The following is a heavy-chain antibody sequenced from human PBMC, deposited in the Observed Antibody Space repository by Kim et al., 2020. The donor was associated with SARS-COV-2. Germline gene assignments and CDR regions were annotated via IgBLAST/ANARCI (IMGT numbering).Heavy chain of an antibody. D-gene: IGHD6-13*01. V-gene: IGHV3-48*02. CDR3: ARDLGVASGPYYYGMDV. J-gene: IGHJ6*02. CDR2: ISSSSSTI. CDR1: GFTFSSYS. Sequence: GGSLRLSCAASGFTFSSYSMNWVRQAPGKGLEWVSYISSSSSTIYYADSVKGRFTISRDNAKNSLYLQMNSLRDEDTAVYYCARDLGVASGPYYYGMDVWGQGTTVTVSS.